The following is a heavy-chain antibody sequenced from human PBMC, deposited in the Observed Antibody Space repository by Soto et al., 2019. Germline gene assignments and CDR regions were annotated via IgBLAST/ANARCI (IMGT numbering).Heavy chain of an antibody. Sequence: PGGSLRLSCAASGFTFSSYGMHWVRQAPGKGLEWVAVIWYDGSNKYYADSVKGRFTISRDNSKNTLYLQMNSLRAEDTAVYYCARDRRHYDILTGYYNYYYYGMDVWGQGTTVTVSS. V-gene: IGHV3-33*01. CDR2: IWYDGSNK. D-gene: IGHD3-9*01. CDR1: GFTFSSYG. CDR3: ARDRRHYDILTGYYNYYYYGMDV. J-gene: IGHJ6*02.